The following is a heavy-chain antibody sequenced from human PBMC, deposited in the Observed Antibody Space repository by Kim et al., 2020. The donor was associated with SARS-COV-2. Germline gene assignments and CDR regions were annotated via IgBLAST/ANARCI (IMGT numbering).Heavy chain of an antibody. CDR1: GFTFSNAW. V-gene: IGHV3-15*01. CDR3: TTDPVVRRDFDY. J-gene: IGHJ4*02. D-gene: IGHD3-10*01. Sequence: GGSLRLSCAASGFTFSNAWMSWVRQAPGKGLEWVGRIKSKTDGGTTDYAAPVKGRFTISRDDSKNTLYLQMNSLKTEDTAVYYCTTDPVVRRDFDYWGQGTLVTVSS. CDR2: IKSKTDGGTT.